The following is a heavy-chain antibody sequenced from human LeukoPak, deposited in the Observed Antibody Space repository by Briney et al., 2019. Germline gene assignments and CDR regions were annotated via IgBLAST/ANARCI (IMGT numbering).Heavy chain of an antibody. CDR3: ARGGYGMTVAQFDY. D-gene: IGHD6-19*01. J-gene: IGHJ4*02. CDR2: TYYRSKWYN. Sequence: SQTLSLTCGISGDSVSNNRATWNWIRQSPSRGLEWLGRTYYRSKWYNDNAVSVKSRLTINPDTSKNQFSLQLDSVTPEDTAVYYCARGGYGMTVAQFDYWGQGTLVTVSS. V-gene: IGHV6-1*01. CDR1: GDSVSNNRAT.